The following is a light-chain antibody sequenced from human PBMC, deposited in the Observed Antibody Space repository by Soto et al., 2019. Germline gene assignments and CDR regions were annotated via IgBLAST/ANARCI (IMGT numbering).Light chain of an antibody. CDR3: QVWDSSSDHPV. CDR2: YDS. Sequence: SYELTQPPSVSVAPGKTARITCGGNNIGSKSVHRYQQKPGQAPVLVIDYDSDRPSGMPERFSGSNSGNTAALTISRVEAGDEADYYCQVWDSSSDHPVFGGGTKLTVL. J-gene: IGLJ3*02. V-gene: IGLV3-21*04. CDR1: NIGSKS.